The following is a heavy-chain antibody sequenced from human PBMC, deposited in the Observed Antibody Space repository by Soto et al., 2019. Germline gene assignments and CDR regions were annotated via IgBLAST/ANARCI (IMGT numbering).Heavy chain of an antibody. D-gene: IGHD2-8*01. J-gene: IGHJ4*02. CDR2: IYSGGKT. V-gene: IGHV3-66*01. CDR3: ATNSDRGY. Sequence: EVQLVESGGGLVQPGGSLRLSCAASGFTVSNNYMTWVRQAPGKGLEWVSIIYSGGKTYYTDSVKGRFTISRDSSKNTLYLQMNSLRAEDTAVYYCATNSDRGYWGQGTLVTVSS. CDR1: GFTVSNNY.